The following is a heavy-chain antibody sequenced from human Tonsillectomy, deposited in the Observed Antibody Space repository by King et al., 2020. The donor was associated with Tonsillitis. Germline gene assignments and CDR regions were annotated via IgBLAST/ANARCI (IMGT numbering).Heavy chain of an antibody. CDR1: GGSISSSSYY. J-gene: IGHJ6*02. V-gene: IGHV4-39*01. Sequence: QLQESGPGLVKPSETLSLTCTVSGGSISSSSYYWGWIRQPPGKGLEWIGSIYYSGSTYYNPSLKSRVTISVDTSKNQFSLKLSSVTAADTAVYYCARHGNRDSGYYYGMDVWGQGTTVTVSS. D-gene: IGHD2/OR15-2a*01. CDR2: IYYSGST. CDR3: ARHGNRDSGYYYGMDV.